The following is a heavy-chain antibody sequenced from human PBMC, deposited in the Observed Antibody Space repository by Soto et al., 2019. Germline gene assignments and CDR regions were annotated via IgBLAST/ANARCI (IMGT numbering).Heavy chain of an antibody. CDR3: TTSGVRGVINY. J-gene: IGHJ4*02. D-gene: IGHD3-10*01. V-gene: IGHV3-15*07. Sequence: EVQLVEAGGGWVKPGGSLRLSCAASGLTFSHAWMNGVRQAPGKGLEWVGGIKSKTDGGTTDYAAPVKGRFTISTDDSKNTLYLQMTSLKTADTAVYYCTTSGVRGVINYWGQGTLVTVSS. CDR2: IKSKTDGGTT. CDR1: GLTFSHAW.